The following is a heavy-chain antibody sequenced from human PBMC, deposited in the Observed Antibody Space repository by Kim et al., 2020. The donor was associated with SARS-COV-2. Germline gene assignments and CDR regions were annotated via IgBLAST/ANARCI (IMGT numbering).Heavy chain of an antibody. CDR2: IRSKAYGGTT. CDR3: TRLCACNFGGYCSGGSCYSLFDY. J-gene: IGHJ4*02. CDR1: GFTFGDYA. D-gene: IGHD2-15*01. V-gene: IGHV3-49*03. Sequence: GGSLRLSCTASGFTFGDYAMSWFRQAPGKGLEWVGFIRSKAYGGTTEYAASVKGRFTISRDDSKSIAYLQMNSLKTEDTAVYYCTRLCACNFGGYCSGGSCYSLFDYWGQGTLVTVSS.